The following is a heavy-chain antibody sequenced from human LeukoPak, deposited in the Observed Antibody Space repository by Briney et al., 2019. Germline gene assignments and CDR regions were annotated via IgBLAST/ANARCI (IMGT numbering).Heavy chain of an antibody. J-gene: IGHJ3*02. V-gene: IGHV4-34*01. CDR1: GGSFSGYY. CDR2: INHSGST. CDR3: AMNIRLGPYEDAFDI. Sequence: SETLSLTCAVYGGSFSGYYWSWIRQPPGKGLEWIGEINHSGSTNYNPSLKSRVTISVDTSKNQFSLKLSSVTAADTAVYYCAMNIRLGPYEDAFDIWGQGTMVTVSS. D-gene: IGHD3-16*01.